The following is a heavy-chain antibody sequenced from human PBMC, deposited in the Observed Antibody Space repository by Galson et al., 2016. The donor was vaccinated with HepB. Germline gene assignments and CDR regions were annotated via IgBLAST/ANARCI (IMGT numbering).Heavy chain of an antibody. J-gene: IGHJ4*02. V-gene: IGHV4-34*12. D-gene: IGHD3-22*01. CDR3: ARRGPIEGSGYGY. CDR1: GGSFNGYY. Sequence: SETLSLTCAVNGGSFNGYYWIATIFQSGNTHHNPSHKSRVTISVDTSKNQLYLNLRSVTAADTAVYYCARRGPIEGSGYGYWGQGTPVTVSS. CDR2: IFQSGNT.